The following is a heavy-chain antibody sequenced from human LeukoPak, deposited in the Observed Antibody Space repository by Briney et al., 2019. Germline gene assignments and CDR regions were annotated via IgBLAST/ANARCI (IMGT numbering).Heavy chain of an antibody. J-gene: IGHJ4*02. CDR2: IIPIFGTA. Sequence: SVKVSCKASGGTFSSYAISWVRQAPGQGLEWMGRIIPIFGTANYAQKLQGRVTITTDESTSTAYMELSSLRSEDTAVYYCARALNYYDSSGYYWGYYFDYWGQGTLVTVSS. CDR1: GGTFSSYA. D-gene: IGHD3-22*01. V-gene: IGHV1-69*05. CDR3: ARALNYYDSSGYYWGYYFDY.